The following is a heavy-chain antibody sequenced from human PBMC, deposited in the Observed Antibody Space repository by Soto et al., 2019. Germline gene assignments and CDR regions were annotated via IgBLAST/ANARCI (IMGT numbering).Heavy chain of an antibody. CDR1: GGTFSTST. D-gene: IGHD5-12*01. J-gene: IGHJ4*02. CDR2: TIPLLNVA. Sequence: QVQLVQSGAEVKKPGSSVKVSCKASGGTFSTSTFTWVRQAPGQGLEWMGRTIPLLNVADYAQDFQGRLTINADKSTNTTYMELTSLKSKDTAVYYCARDSPIGSTFSGYDAIDSWGQGTLVTVSS. V-gene: IGHV1-69*08. CDR3: ARDSPIGSTFSGYDAIDS.